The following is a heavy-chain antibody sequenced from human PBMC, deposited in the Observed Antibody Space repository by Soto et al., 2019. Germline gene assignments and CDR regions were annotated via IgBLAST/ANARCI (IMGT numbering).Heavy chain of an antibody. J-gene: IGHJ2*01. CDR1: GFTFDDYA. V-gene: IGHV3-9*01. CDR3: AKDTKYSSSGFVGYL. Sequence: EVQLVESGGGLVQPGRSLRLSCAASGFTFDDYAMHWVRQAPGKGLEWVSGISWNSGSIGYADSVKGRFTISRDNAKNSLYLQMNSLRAEDTALYYCAKDTKYSSSGFVGYLWGRGTLVTVSS. CDR2: ISWNSGSI. D-gene: IGHD6-19*01.